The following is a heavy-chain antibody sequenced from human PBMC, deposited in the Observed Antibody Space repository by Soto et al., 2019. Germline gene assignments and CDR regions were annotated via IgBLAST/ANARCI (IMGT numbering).Heavy chain of an antibody. D-gene: IGHD6-13*01. CDR1: GDSVSSNSAA. V-gene: IGHV6-1*01. CDR2: TYYRSKWYN. CDR3: ARDTRIAGYYGMDV. Sequence: SRTLSLTCAISGDSVSSNSAAWNWIRQSPSRGLEWLGRTYYRSKWYNDYAVSVKSRITINPDTSKNQFSLQLNSVTPEDTAVSSCARDTRIAGYYGMDVWGQGTTVTVSS. J-gene: IGHJ6*02.